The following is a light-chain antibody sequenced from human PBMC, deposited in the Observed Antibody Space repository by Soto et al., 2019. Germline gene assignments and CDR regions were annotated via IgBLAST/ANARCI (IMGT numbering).Light chain of an antibody. V-gene: IGLV2-14*01. CDR3: SSYTSSSLYV. CDR2: DVS. J-gene: IGLJ1*01. Sequence: VLTQPASVSGSPGQSITISCTGTSSVVGGYNYVSWYQQHPGKAPKLMIYDVSNRPSGVSNRFSGSKSGNTASLTISGLQAEDEADYYCSSYTSSSLYVFGTGTKVTVL. CDR1: SSVVGGYNY.